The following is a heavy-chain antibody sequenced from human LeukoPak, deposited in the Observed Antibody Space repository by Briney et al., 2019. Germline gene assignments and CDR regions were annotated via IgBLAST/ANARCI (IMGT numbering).Heavy chain of an antibody. V-gene: IGHV3-7*01. CDR2: IKQDGSEK. CDR1: GFTFSSYW. J-gene: IGHJ3*02. CDR3: AREYQGWNGDAFDI. Sequence: ESGGSLRLSCAASGFTFSSYWMSWVRQAPGEGLEWVANIKQDGSEKYYVDSVKGRFTISRDNAKNSLYLQMNSLRAEDTAVYYCAREYQGWNGDAFDIWGQGTMVTVSS. D-gene: IGHD1-1*01.